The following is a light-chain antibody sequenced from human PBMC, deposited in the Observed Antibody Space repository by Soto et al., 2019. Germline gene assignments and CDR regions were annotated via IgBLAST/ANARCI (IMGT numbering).Light chain of an antibody. V-gene: IGLV1-47*01. CDR1: SSNIGSNY. J-gene: IGLJ2*01. CDR2: RNN. Sequence: QSVLTQPPSASGTPGQRVTISCSGSSSNIGSNYVYWYQQVPGTAPKLLIYRNNQRPSGVPDRFSGSKSGTSASLASSGLRSDDEADYYCAAWDDSLSGVVFGGGTKVTVL. CDR3: AAWDDSLSGVV.